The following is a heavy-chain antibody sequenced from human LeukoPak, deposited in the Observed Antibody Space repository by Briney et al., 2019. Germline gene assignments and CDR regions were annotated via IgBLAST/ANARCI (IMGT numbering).Heavy chain of an antibody. CDR2: MNPNSGNT. CDR1: GYTFTSYD. Sequence: ASVKDTCKASGYTFTSYDINWVRQATGQGLEWMGWMNPNSGNTGYAQKFQGRVTMTRNTSISTAYMELSSLRSEDTAVYYCAILSSYGGNLDYFDYWGQGGLRSVSS. V-gene: IGHV1-8*01. D-gene: IGHD4-23*01. J-gene: IGHJ4*02. CDR3: AILSSYGGNLDYFDY.